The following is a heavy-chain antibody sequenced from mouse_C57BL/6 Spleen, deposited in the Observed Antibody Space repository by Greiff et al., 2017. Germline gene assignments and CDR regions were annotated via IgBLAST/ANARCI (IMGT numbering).Heavy chain of an antibody. J-gene: IGHJ1*03. CDR1: GYAFSSSW. V-gene: IGHV1-82*01. CDR3: ARPPQYYGSSYGYFDV. CDR2: IYPGDGDT. Sequence: QVQLQQSGPELVKPGASVKISCKASGYAFSSSWMNWVKQRPGKGLEWIGRIYPGDGDTNYNGKFKGKATLTADKSSSTAYMQLSSLTSEDSAVYFCARPPQYYGSSYGYFDVWGTGTTVTVSS. D-gene: IGHD1-1*01.